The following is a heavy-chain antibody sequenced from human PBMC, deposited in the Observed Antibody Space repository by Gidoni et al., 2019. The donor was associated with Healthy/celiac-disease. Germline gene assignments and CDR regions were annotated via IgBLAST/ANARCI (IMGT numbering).Heavy chain of an antibody. CDR3: ARGPGAPYSSGKTPGDFDY. CDR1: GGSFSGYD. D-gene: IGHD3-22*01. V-gene: IGHV4-34*01. J-gene: IGHJ4*02. Sequence: QVQLQQWGAGLWKPSETMSLTCAVYGGSFSGYDWSCIRQPPGKGLEWIGEINHSGSTNYHPSLTSRVTISVDTSKNQFSLKLSSVTAADPAVYYCARGPGAPYSSGKTPGDFDYWGQGTLVTVSS. CDR2: INHSGST.